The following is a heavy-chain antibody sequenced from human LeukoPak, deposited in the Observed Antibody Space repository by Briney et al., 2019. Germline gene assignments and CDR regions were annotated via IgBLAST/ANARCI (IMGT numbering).Heavy chain of an antibody. CDR2: ISYDGSNK. CDR3: TTPVTYGSGSYYNEGEDAFDI. D-gene: IGHD3-10*01. J-gene: IGHJ3*02. V-gene: IGHV3-30-3*01. CDR1: GFTFSSYA. Sequence: GGSLRLSCAASGFTFSSYAMHWVCQAPGKGLEWVAAISYDGSNKYYADSVKGRFTISRDNSKNTLYLQMNSLKTEDTAVYYCTTPVTYGSGSYYNEGEDAFDIWGQGTMVTVSS.